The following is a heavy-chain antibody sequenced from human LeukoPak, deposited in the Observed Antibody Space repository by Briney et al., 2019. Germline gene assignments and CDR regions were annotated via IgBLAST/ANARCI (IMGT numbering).Heavy chain of an antibody. V-gene: IGHV3-11*01. CDR3: ARSQVGYGDYEKYYYYMDV. CDR1: GFTFSDYY. D-gene: IGHD4-17*01. CDR2: ISSSGSTI. J-gene: IGHJ6*03. Sequence: KAGGSLRLSCAASGFTFSDYYMSWIRQAPGKGLEWVSYISSSGSTIYYADSVKGRFTISRDNAKNSLYLQMNSLRAEDTALYYCARSQVGYGDYEKYYYYMDVWGKGTTVTVSS.